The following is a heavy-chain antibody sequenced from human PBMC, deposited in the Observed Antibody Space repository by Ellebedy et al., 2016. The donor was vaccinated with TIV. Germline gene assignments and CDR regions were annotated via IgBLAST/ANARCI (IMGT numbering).Heavy chain of an antibody. CDR1: GFTFSSYA. V-gene: IGHV3-23*01. J-gene: IGHJ6*02. Sequence: GESLKISCAASGFTFSSYAMSWVRQAPGKGLEWVSTISNTGGRTYYADSVEGRFTISRDNSKKTLYLQMNSLRAGDTAVYFCARDRSLVRGDVWGQGTTVTVSS. CDR3: ARDRSLVRGDV. CDR2: ISNTGGRT. D-gene: IGHD3-10*01.